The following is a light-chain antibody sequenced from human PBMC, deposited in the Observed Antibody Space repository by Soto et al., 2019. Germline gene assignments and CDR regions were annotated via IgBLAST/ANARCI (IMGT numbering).Light chain of an antibody. Sequence: ETVMTQSPATLSASPGERATLSCRASQSVNSDLAWYQQIPGHAPRLLIYSASSGATGGPARFSGSGSGTEFTLTISSLQSEDFAIYYCQQYNNWPLTFGGGTKVEI. V-gene: IGKV3-15*01. J-gene: IGKJ4*01. CDR3: QQYNNWPLT. CDR1: QSVNSD. CDR2: SAS.